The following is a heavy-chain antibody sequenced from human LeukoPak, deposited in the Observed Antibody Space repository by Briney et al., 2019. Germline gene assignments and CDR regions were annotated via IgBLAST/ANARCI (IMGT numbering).Heavy chain of an antibody. Sequence: SETLSLTCTVSGGSINSYYWSWIRQPPGKGLEWIGYIYYSGSTNYNPSLKSRVTISADTSKNQLSLKLSSVTAADTAVYYCARTGGPTYKSSWFIWGQGTMVTVSS. CDR1: GGSINSYY. CDR3: ARTGGPTYKSSWFI. CDR2: IYYSGST. D-gene: IGHD6-13*01. V-gene: IGHV4-59*01. J-gene: IGHJ3*02.